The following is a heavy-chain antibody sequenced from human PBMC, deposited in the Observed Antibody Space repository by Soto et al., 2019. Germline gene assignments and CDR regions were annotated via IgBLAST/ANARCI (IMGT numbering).Heavy chain of an antibody. CDR3: ARHYYLWKDHYYSGIDV. CDR2: IYPGDSDT. D-gene: IGHD1-1*01. Sequence: PGESLKISCKGSGYSFTSYWIGWVRQMPGKGLEWMGIIYPGDSDTRYSPSFQGQVTISADKSISTAYLQWSSLKASDTAMYYCARHYYLWKDHYYSGIDVWGQGTTVTVSS. CDR1: GYSFTSYW. V-gene: IGHV5-51*01. J-gene: IGHJ6*02.